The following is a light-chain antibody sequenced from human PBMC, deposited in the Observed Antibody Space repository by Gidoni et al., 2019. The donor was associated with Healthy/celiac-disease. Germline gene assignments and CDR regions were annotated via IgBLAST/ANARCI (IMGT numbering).Light chain of an antibody. CDR2: DAS. V-gene: IGKV1-33*01. CDR1: QDISNY. CDR3: QQYDNLPSFT. Sequence: DIKMTQSPSSLSASVGDRVTITCQASQDISNYLNWYQQKPGKAPKLLIYDASNLETGVPSRFSGSGSGTDFTFTISSLQPEDIATYYCQQYDNLPSFTFGPXTKVDIK. J-gene: IGKJ3*01.